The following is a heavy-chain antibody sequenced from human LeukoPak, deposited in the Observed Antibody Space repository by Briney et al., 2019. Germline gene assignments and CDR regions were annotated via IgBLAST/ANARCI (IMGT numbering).Heavy chain of an antibody. V-gene: IGHV3-48*03. CDR3: VKGPAYYYMAV. CDR1: GFTFSSYE. CDR2: ISSSGSTI. Sequence: GGSLRLSCAASGFTFSSYEMNWVRQAPGQGLEWVSYISSSGSTIYYADSVKGRFTISRDNAKNSLYLKMNSLRAEDTAVYYCVKGPAYYYMAVWGKGTTVSVSS. J-gene: IGHJ6*03.